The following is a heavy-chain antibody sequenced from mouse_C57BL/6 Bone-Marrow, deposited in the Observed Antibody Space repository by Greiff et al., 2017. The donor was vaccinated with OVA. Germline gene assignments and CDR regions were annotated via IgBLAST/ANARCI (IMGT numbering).Heavy chain of an antibody. Sequence: VQLQQPGAELVKPGASVKLSCTASGYTFTSYWMHWVKQRPGQGLEWIGMIHPNSGSTNYNEKFKSKVTLTVDNSSSTAYMQISRLTSEDSAVYYCARSMDNDHDGWGQSATLSVSS. J-gene: IGHJ2*01. CDR1: GYTFTSYW. CDR2: IHPNSGST. V-gene: IGHV1-64*01. D-gene: IGHD2-4*01. CDR3: ARSMDNDHDG.